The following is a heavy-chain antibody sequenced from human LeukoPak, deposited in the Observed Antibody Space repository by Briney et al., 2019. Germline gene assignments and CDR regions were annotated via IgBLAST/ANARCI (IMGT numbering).Heavy chain of an antibody. CDR2: IYRSGST. D-gene: IGHD3-10*01. J-gene: IGHJ3*02. CDR3: ARGVRLLWFGELLSTFDI. CDR1: GGSISSYY. Sequence: SETLSLTCTVSGGSISSYYWSWIRQPPRKGLEWIGSIYRSGSTYYNPSLKSRVTISVDTSKNQFSLKLSSVTAADTAVYYCARGVRLLWFGELLSTFDIWGQGTMVTVSS. V-gene: IGHV4-38-2*02.